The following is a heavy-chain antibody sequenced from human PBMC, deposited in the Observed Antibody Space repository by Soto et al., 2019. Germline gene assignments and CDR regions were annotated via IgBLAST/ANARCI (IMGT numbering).Heavy chain of an antibody. CDR3: ARAPCYISDWYYFDL. V-gene: IGHV1-2*02. CDR2: ISPKSGGT. CDR1: GYSFIDDY. J-gene: IGHJ4*02. Sequence: ASVKVSCKASGYSFIDDYMHWVRQAPGQGFEWVGRISPKSGGTNYAQKFQGRVSLTWDTSINTAYMELSSLMSEDTAVYYCARAPCYISDWYYFDLWGQGTQVTVSS. D-gene: IGHD3-9*01.